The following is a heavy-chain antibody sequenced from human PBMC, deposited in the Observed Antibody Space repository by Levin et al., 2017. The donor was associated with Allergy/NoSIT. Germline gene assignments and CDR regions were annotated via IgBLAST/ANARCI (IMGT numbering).Heavy chain of an antibody. J-gene: IGHJ4*02. CDR2: ISSSGSTI. Sequence: GGSLRLSCAASGFTFSSYEMNWVRQAPGKGLEWVSYISSSGSTIYYADSVKGRFTISRDNAKNSLYLQMNSLRAEDTAVYYCARSQQQLVSPYDYWGQGTLVTVSS. D-gene: IGHD6-13*01. V-gene: IGHV3-48*03. CDR1: GFTFSSYE. CDR3: ARSQQQLVSPYDY.